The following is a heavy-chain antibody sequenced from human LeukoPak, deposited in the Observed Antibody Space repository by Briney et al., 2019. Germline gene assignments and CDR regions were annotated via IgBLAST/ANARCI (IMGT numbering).Heavy chain of an antibody. Sequence: ASVKVSCKASGYTFTGYYMHWVRQAPGQGLEWMGWINPNSGGTNYAQKFQGRVTMTRDTSISTAYMELSRLRSDDTAVYYFARDSGDGYNLAFYYYYMDVWGKGTTVTVSS. J-gene: IGHJ6*03. V-gene: IGHV1-2*02. D-gene: IGHD5-24*01. CDR2: INPNSGGT. CDR3: ARDSGDGYNLAFYYYYMDV. CDR1: GYTFTGYY.